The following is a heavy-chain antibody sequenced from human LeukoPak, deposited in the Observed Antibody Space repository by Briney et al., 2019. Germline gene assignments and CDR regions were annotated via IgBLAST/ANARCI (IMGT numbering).Heavy chain of an antibody. V-gene: IGHV3-53*01. D-gene: IGHD3-10*01. Sequence: GGSLRLSRAASGFTVSSNYMSWVRQAPGKGLEWVSVIYSGGSTYYADSVKGRFTISRDNSKNTLYLQMNSLRAEDTAVYYYARDGAMVRGIIMTDWGQGTLVTVSS. CDR2: IYSGGST. CDR1: GFTVSSNY. CDR3: ARDGAMVRGIIMTD. J-gene: IGHJ4*02.